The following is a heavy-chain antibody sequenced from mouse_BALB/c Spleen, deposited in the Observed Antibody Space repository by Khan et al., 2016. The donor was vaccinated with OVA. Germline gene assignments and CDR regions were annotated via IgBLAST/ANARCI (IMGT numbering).Heavy chain of an antibody. CDR2: ISYSGNT. D-gene: IGHD2-10*02. J-gene: IGHJ2*01. V-gene: IGHV3-2*02. CDR3: ARVYGGDFDY. Sequence: VQLKESGPGLVKPSQSLSLTCTVTGYSITSDYAWNWIRQFPGNKLEWMGFISYSGNTNYNPSLKSRISITRDTSTNPFFLQLNSVTTEDTATNYGARVYGGDFDYWGQGTTLTVSS. CDR1: GYSITSDYA.